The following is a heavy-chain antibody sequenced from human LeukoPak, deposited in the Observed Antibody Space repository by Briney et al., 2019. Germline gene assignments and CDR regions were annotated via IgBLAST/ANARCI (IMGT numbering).Heavy chain of an antibody. Sequence: SETLSLTCTVPGGSISSSSYYWGWIRQPPGKGLEWIGSIYYSGSTYYNPSLKSRVTISVDTSKNQFSLKLSSVTAADTAVYYCAVSFLFSAFDYWGQGTLVTVSS. J-gene: IGHJ4*02. D-gene: IGHD2/OR15-2a*01. CDR2: IYYSGST. CDR1: GGSISSSSYY. V-gene: IGHV4-39*01. CDR3: AVSFLFSAFDY.